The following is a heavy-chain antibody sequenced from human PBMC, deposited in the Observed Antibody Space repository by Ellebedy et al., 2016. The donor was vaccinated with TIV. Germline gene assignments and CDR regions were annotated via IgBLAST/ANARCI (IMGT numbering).Heavy chain of an antibody. CDR2: IIPIFGTA. Sequence: AASVKVSCKASGGTFSSYAISWVRQAPGQGLEWMGGIIPIFGTANYAQKFQGRVTITADESTSTAYMELSSLRSEDTAVYYCARPRLRDGYNLWGQGTLVTVSS. V-gene: IGHV1-69*13. D-gene: IGHD5-24*01. J-gene: IGHJ4*02. CDR1: GGTFSSYA. CDR3: ARPRLRDGYNL.